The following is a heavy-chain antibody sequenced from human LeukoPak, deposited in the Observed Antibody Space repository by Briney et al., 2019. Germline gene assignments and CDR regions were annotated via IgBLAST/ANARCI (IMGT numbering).Heavy chain of an antibody. J-gene: IGHJ4*02. CDR2: INPNSGDT. CDR1: GYTFTGYY. Sequence: ASVKVSCKASGYTFTGYYMHWVRQAPGQGLEWMGWINPNSGDTNYAQRFQGRVTMTTDTSTTTAYMELRSLRSDDTAVYYCARDRQYRLEYWGQGTLVTVSS. CDR3: ARDRQYRLEY. D-gene: IGHD3-16*02. V-gene: IGHV1-2*02.